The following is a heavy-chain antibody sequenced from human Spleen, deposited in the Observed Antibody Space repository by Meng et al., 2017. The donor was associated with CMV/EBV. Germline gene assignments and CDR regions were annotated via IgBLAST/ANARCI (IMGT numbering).Heavy chain of an antibody. V-gene: IGHV1-2*02. Sequence: FTGYYVHWVRQAPGQGLEWMAWINPNSGGAIYAQKFQDRVTMTRDTSISTAYMEVNRLRSDDTAVYYCARSFDFRNVSHYYYFGLDVWGQGTTVTVSS. J-gene: IGHJ6*02. CDR1: FTGYY. D-gene: IGHD2/OR15-2a*01. CDR2: INPNSGGA. CDR3: ARSFDFRNVSHYYYFGLDV.